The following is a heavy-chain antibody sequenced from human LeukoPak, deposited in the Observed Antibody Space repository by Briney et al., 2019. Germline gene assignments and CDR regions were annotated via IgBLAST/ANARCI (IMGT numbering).Heavy chain of an antibody. CDR2: FDPEDGET. V-gene: IGHV1-24*01. D-gene: IGHD3-10*01. CDR3: ATPRHLWLGELSSFDY. CDR1: GYTLTELS. Sequence: GASVKVSCKVSGYTLTELSMHWVRQAPGKGLEWMGGFDPEDGETIYAQKFQGRVTMTEDTSTDTAYMELSSLRSEDTAVYYCATPRHLWLGELSSFDYWGQGTLVTVSS. J-gene: IGHJ4*02.